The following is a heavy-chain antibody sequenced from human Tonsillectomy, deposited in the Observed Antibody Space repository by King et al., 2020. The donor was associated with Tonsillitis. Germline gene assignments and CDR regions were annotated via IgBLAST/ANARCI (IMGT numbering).Heavy chain of an antibody. CDR2: ISAYNGHT. D-gene: IGHD4-17*01. CDR3: ARSGANDYGDYVFYGMDV. CDR1: GYTLTSHG. J-gene: IGHJ6*02. V-gene: IGHV1-18*04. Sequence: VQLVESGAEVKKPGASVKVSCKASGYTLTSHGTSWVRQAPGKGLEWMGWISAYNGHTNYAQNLQGRLTVTTDTSTGTAYMELRSLRSDDTAVYYCARSGANDYGDYVFYGMDVWGQATTVTVSS.